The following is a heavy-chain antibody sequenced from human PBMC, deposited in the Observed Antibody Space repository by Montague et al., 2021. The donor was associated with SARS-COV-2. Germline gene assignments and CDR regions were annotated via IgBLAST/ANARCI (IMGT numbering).Heavy chain of an antibody. Sequence: SLRLSCAGSGFTFSLYTMNWVRQAPGKGLEWVSAISGSSTLIFYADPVKGRFIISRDNAKNSLYLQVNSLRAEDTALYCCTRDGQNGSGWSAHWGQGTLVSVSS. J-gene: IGHJ1*01. V-gene: IGHV3-21*06. CDR3: TRDGQNGSGWSAH. CDR1: GFTFSLYT. CDR2: ISGSSTLI. D-gene: IGHD6-19*01.